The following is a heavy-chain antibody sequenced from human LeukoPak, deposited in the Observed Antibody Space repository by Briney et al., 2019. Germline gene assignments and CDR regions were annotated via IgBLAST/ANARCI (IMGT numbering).Heavy chain of an antibody. CDR2: ISAYNGNT. D-gene: IGHD3-22*01. V-gene: IGHV1-18*01. CDR3: ARDLYDSSGYPPF. CDR1: GGTFSSYA. J-gene: IGHJ4*02. Sequence: ASVKVSCTASGGTFSSYAISWVRQAPGQGLEWMGWISAYNGNTNYAQKLQGRVTMTTDTSTSTAYMELRSLRSDDTAVYYCARDLYDSSGYPPFWGQGTLVTVSS.